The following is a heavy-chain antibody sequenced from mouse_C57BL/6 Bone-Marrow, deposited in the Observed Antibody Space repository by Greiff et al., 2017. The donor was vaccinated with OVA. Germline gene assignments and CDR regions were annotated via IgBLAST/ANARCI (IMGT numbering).Heavy chain of an antibody. CDR2: ISSGGSYT. CDR1: GFTFSSYG. V-gene: IGHV5-6*02. CDR3: ARHSSNSYAMDY. D-gene: IGHD2-5*01. Sequence: EVMLVESGGDLVKPGGSLKLSCAASGFTFSSYGMSWVRQTPDKRLEWVATISSGGSYTYYPDSVKGRFTISRDNAKNTLYLQMSSLKSEDTAMYYCARHSSNSYAMDYWGQGTSVTVSS. J-gene: IGHJ4*01.